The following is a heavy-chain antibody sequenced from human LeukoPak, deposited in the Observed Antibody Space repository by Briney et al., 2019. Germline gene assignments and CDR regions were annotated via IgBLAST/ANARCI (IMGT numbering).Heavy chain of an antibody. CDR3: ARERQSRTSGAFDI. J-gene: IGHJ3*02. D-gene: IGHD6-19*01. Sequence: KXSCXXXGGTXXXYAISWVRQAPGQGLEWMGRIIPILGIANYAQKFQGRVTITADKSTSTAYMELSSLRSEDTAVYYCARERQSRTSGAFDIWGQGTMVTVSS. CDR1: GGTXXXYA. V-gene: IGHV1-69*04. CDR2: IIPILGIA.